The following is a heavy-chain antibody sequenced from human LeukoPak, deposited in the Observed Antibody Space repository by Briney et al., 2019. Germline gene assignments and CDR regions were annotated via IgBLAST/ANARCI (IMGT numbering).Heavy chain of an antibody. J-gene: IGHJ4*02. D-gene: IGHD3-10*01. V-gene: IGHV3-48*04. CDR3: ARVGPTSITMVRAHYYFDY. CDR1: GFTFSRYG. CDR2: ISSSSSTI. Sequence: HPGGSLRLSCAASGFTFSRYGMIWVRQAPGKGLEWVSYISSSSSTIYYADSVKGRFTISRDNAKNSLYLQMNSLRAEDTAVYYCARVGPTSITMVRAHYYFDYWGQGTLVTVSS.